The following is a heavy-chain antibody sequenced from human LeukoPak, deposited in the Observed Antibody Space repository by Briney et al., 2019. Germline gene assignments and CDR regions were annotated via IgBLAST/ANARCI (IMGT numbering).Heavy chain of an antibody. CDR3: AKSPASSIVVVPAVMPESFDY. J-gene: IGHJ4*02. D-gene: IGHD2-2*01. CDR2: ISGSGGST. Sequence: GGSLRLSCAASGFTFSSYAMSWVRQAPGKGLEWVSAISGSGGSTYYADSVKGRFTISRDNSKNTLYLQMNSLRAEDTAVYYCAKSPASSIVVVPAVMPESFDYWGQGTLVTVSS. V-gene: IGHV3-23*01. CDR1: GFTFSSYA.